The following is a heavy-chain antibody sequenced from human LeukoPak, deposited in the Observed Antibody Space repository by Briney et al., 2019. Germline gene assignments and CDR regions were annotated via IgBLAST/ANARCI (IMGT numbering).Heavy chain of an antibody. D-gene: IGHD1-26*01. V-gene: IGHV3-74*03. CDR2: IESDGSTK. CDR1: GFTFSSHW. Sequence: GGSLRLSCAASGFTFSSHWMHWVRQAPGKGLVWVSRIESDGSTKMYADSVRGRFTISRDNAKNTLHLQMNSLRAEDTAIYYCAREHRGAGATVDYWGQGTLVTVSS. J-gene: IGHJ4*02. CDR3: AREHRGAGATVDY.